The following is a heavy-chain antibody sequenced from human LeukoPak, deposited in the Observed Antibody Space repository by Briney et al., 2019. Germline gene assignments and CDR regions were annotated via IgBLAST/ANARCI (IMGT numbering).Heavy chain of an antibody. CDR1: GFTFSSYS. D-gene: IGHD1-26*01. V-gene: IGHV3-21*01. Sequence: GGSLRLSCAASGFTFSSYSMNWVRQAPGKGLEWVSSISSGSTYMYYADSVKGRFTISRDNSKNTLYLQMNSLRAEDTAVYYCARDEGAPEWFDYWGQGTLVTVSS. CDR2: ISSGSTYM. J-gene: IGHJ4*02. CDR3: ARDEGAPEWFDY.